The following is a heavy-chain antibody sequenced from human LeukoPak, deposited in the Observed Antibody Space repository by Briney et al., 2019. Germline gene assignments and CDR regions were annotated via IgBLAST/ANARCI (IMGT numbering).Heavy chain of an antibody. CDR1: GFTFSSYW. CDR3: ASEVDWGYGSFDY. J-gene: IGHJ4*02. D-gene: IGHD7-27*01. V-gene: IGHV3-7*01. Sequence: PGGSLRLSCAASGFTFSSYWMSWVRQAPGKGLEWVANIKQDGSEKYYVDSVKGRFTISRDNAKNSLYLQMNSLRAEDTAVYYCASEVDWGYGSFDYWGQGTLVTVSS. CDR2: IKQDGSEK.